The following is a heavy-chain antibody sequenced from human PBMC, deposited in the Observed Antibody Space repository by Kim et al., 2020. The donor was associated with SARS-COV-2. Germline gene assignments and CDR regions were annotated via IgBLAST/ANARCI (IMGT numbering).Heavy chain of an antibody. J-gene: IGHJ6*02. CDR2: ISGGAVNK. Sequence: GGSLRLSCVASGFTFDTYAMSWVRQAPGKGLEWVSVISGGAVNKFYADSVRGRFTISRDNSKNMLYLQMNSLRDEDTALYYCAKMVIMDGYNYFYYYARDVWSQGTTVTVSS. CDR1: GFTFDTYA. CDR3: AKMVIMDGYNYFYYYARDV. D-gene: IGHD2-21*01. V-gene: IGHV3-23*01.